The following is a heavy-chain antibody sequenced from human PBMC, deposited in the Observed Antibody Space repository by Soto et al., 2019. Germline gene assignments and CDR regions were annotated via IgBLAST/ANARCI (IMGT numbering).Heavy chain of an antibody. Sequence: PSETLCLTCTVSGGSMSSNYWTWIRQSPGKGLEWIGYIYYTGSTKYNPSLKSRVTISLDTSKNQFSLRLTSVTSADTAVYYCARGGSYGDFFDYWGQGAQVTVSS. V-gene: IGHV4-59*01. CDR3: ARGGSYGDFFDY. CDR2: IYYTGST. D-gene: IGHD4-17*01. J-gene: IGHJ4*02. CDR1: GGSMSSNY.